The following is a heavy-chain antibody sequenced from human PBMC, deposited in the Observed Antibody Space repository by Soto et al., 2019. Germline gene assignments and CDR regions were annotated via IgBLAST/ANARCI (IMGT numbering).Heavy chain of an antibody. CDR2: IIPIFGTA. CDR1: GGTFSSYA. D-gene: IGHD2-2*01. J-gene: IGHJ4*02. Sequence: EASVKVSCKASGGTFSSYAISWVRQAPGQGLEWMGGIIPIFGTANYAQKFQGRVTITGDESTSTVYMELSSLRSEDTAVYYCARGLDCSSTSCYEGDYWGQGTLVTVSS. V-gene: IGHV1-69*13. CDR3: ARGLDCSSTSCYEGDY.